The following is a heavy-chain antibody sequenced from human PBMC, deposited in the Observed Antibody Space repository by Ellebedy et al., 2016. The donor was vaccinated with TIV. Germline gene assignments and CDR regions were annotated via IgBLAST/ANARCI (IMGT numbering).Heavy chain of an antibody. CDR3: AKVASIAAHRYFDY. CDR2: ISWNSGSI. V-gene: IGHV3-9*01. D-gene: IGHD6-6*01. J-gene: IGHJ4*02. CDR1: GFTFDDYT. Sequence: GGSLRLSCAASGFTFDDYTMHWVRQAPGKGLEWVSLISWNSGSIGYADSVKGRFTISRDNAKNSLYLQMNSLRAEDTALYYCAKVASIAAHRYFDYWGQGTLVTVSS.